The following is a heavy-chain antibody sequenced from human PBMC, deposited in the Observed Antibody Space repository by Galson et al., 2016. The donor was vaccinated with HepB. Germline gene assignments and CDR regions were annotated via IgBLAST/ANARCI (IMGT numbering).Heavy chain of an antibody. D-gene: IGHD7-27*01. CDR3: ACLTGEPMDV. CDR2: IYPNGADT. V-gene: IGHV1-46*01. Sequence: SVKVSCKASGYTFSRYYMHWLRKAPGQGLEWVGRIYPNGADTTYAQKFQGRVTMTADASTNTTYMDLSSLRSEDTAFYYCACLTGEPMDVWGKGTTVTVSS. J-gene: IGHJ6*04. CDR1: GYTFSRYY.